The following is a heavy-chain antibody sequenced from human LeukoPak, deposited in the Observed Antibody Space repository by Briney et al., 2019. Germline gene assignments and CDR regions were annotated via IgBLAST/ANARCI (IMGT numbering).Heavy chain of an antibody. J-gene: IGHJ4*02. Sequence: SGTLSLTCTVSGGSISSHYWSWIRQPPGKGLEWIGYIYYSGSTNYNPSLKSRVTISVDTSKNQFSLKLSSVTAADTAVYYCARSPADGVVVIDWGQGTLVTVSS. CDR1: GGSISSHY. D-gene: IGHD3-22*01. CDR3: ARSPADGVVVID. V-gene: IGHV4-59*11. CDR2: IYYSGST.